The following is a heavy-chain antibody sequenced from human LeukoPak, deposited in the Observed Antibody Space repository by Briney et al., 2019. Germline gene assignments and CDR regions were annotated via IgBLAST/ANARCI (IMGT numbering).Heavy chain of an antibody. V-gene: IGHV3-15*01. CDR2: IKSETDGGTT. CDR3: SGCSSTSCSSLYMDV. D-gene: IGHD2-2*01. J-gene: IGHJ6*03. Sequence: GGSLRLSCGASGFTFSNAWMSWVGQAPGKGLEWVGRIKSETDGGTTDYAAPVKGRFTIPRDDSKSTLYLQMNSLKTEDTAVYYCSGCSSTSCSSLYMDVWGKGTTVTVSS. CDR1: GFTFSNAW.